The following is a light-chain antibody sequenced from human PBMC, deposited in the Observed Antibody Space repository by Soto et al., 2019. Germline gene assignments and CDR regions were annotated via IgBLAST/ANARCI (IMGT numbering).Light chain of an antibody. Sequence: QSVLTQPPSVSEAPRQRVTISCSGSSSNIGNNAVNWYQQLPGQAPKIVIYYDDLLTSGVSDRFSGSKSGTSASLAITGLQAEDEADYYCQSYDSSLGGVFGGGTKLTVL. CDR2: YDD. CDR1: SSNIGNNA. V-gene: IGLV1-36*01. J-gene: IGLJ2*01. CDR3: QSYDSSLGGV.